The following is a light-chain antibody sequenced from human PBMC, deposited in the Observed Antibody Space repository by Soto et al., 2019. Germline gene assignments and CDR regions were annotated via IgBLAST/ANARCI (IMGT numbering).Light chain of an antibody. J-gene: IGKJ1*01. CDR1: QSIRRS. V-gene: IGKV1-39*01. Sequence: DIQMTQSPSSLSASVADRVTITCRASQSIRRSLNWYQQKPGKAPNLLIYAASSLQTGVPSRFSGSGSGTDFTLTISSLQPEDVATYYCQNCNSAPRTFGQGTKVEIK. CDR2: AAS. CDR3: QNCNSAPRT.